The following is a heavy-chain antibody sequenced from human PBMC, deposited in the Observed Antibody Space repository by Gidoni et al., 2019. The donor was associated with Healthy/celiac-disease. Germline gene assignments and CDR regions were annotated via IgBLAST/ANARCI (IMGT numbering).Heavy chain of an antibody. V-gene: IGHV1-69*04. J-gene: IGHJ6*02. D-gene: IGHD5-18*01. CDR1: GGTFSSYA. CDR3: AGYVDTAMVSLSYYGMDV. CDR2: IIPILGIA. Sequence: QVQRVQSGAEVKKPGCSVTVSCKASGGTFSSYAISWVRQAPGQGLEWMGRIIPILGIANYAQKFQGRVTITADKSASTAYMELSSLRSEDTAVYYCAGYVDTAMVSLSYYGMDVWGQGTTVTVSS.